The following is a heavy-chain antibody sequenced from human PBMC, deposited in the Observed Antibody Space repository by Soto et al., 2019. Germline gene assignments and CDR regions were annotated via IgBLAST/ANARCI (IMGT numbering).Heavy chain of an antibody. J-gene: IGHJ4*02. CDR2: INPSDSHT. CDR3: ARHASYYVSSSYFGTY. CDR1: GYTFTNHW. D-gene: IGHD3-22*01. V-gene: IGHV5-10-1*03. Sequence: EVQLVQSGAEVKKPGESLKISCQGSGYTFTNHWITWVRQMPGKGLEWMGRINPSDSHTNYSPSFQGHVTMSVAKSISPAYLQWSSLTASDSAMYYCARHASYYVSSSYFGTYWGQGTLVTVSS.